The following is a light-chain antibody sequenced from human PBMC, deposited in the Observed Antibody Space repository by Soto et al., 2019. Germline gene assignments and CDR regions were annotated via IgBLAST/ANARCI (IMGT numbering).Light chain of an antibody. J-gene: IGLJ3*02. V-gene: IGLV2-23*01. CDR3: CSYAGFTTLV. CDR2: EGT. Sequence: QSVLTQPASVSGSPGQSITISCTGTSSDVGNYNLVSWYQQHPGKAPKLMIYEGTKRPSGVSNRFSGSKSGNTASLTISGLQAEDEADYYCCSYAGFTTLVFGGGTKVTVL. CDR1: SSDVGNYNL.